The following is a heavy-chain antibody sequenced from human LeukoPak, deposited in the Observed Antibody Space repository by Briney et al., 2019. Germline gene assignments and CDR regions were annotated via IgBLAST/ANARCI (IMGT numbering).Heavy chain of an antibody. CDR2: ISSSGSTI. Sequence: PGGSLRLSCAASGFTFSSYEMNWVRQAPGKGLEWVSYISSSGSTIYYADSVKGRFTISRDNAKNSLYLQMNSLRAEDTAVYYCASRRSTLSCSSTSCSRGYWGQGTLVTVSS. D-gene: IGHD2-2*01. CDR3: ASRRSTLSCSSTSCSRGY. V-gene: IGHV3-48*03. CDR1: GFTFSSYE. J-gene: IGHJ4*02.